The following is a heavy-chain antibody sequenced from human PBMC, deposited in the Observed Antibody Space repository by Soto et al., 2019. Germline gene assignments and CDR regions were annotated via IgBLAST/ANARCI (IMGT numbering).Heavy chain of an antibody. D-gene: IGHD6-19*01. J-gene: IGHJ4*02. CDR1: GGSISSGGYY. CDR2: IYYSGST. Sequence: QVQLQESGPGLVKPSQTLSLTCTVSGGSISSGGYYWSWIRQHPGKGLEWIGYIYYSGSTYYNPSLKSRVTISVDTSKNQFSLKLSSVTAADTAVYFCARASDPLIAGAGTFDYWGQGTLVTVSS. V-gene: IGHV4-31*03. CDR3: ARASDPLIAGAGTFDY.